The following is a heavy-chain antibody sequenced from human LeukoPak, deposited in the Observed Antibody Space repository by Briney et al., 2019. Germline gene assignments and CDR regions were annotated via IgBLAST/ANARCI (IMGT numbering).Heavy chain of an antibody. V-gene: IGHV4-59*01. D-gene: IGHD3-3*01. CDR3: ARAPGNGYYDFWSGYSDVKYYFDY. CDR2: IYYSGST. CDR1: GGSISSYY. J-gene: IGHJ4*02. Sequence: SETLSLTCTVSGGSISSYYWSWIRQPPGKGLEWIGYIYYSGSTNYNPSLKSRVTISVDTSENQFSLKLSSVTAADTAVYYCARAPGNGYYDFWSGYSDVKYYFDYWGQGTLVTVSS.